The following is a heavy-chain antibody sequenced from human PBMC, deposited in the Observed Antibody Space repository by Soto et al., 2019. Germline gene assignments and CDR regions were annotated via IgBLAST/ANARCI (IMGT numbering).Heavy chain of an antibody. Sequence: SQTLSLTCAISGDSVSSNTASWNWIRQSPSRGLEWLGRTYFRSKWYNEYAVSVKSRIIINPDTSNNQFSLQLNSVTPGDTAVYFCAKGDNLGPKTGYAFDPWGQGIMVTVSS. V-gene: IGHV6-1*01. D-gene: IGHD5-12*01. J-gene: IGHJ5*02. CDR2: TYFRSKWYN. CDR3: AKGDNLGPKTGYAFDP. CDR1: GDSVSSNTAS.